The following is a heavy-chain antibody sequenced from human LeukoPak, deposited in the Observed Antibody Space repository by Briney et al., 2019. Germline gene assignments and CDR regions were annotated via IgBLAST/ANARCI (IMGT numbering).Heavy chain of an antibody. V-gene: IGHV4-59*08. D-gene: IGHD3-16*01. CDR2: IHYSGST. J-gene: IGHJ4*02. CDR3: ARLGNLQGGGTTRDFDC. CDR1: SRSLSSNY. Sequence: SETLSLTCPVSSRSLSSNYWGCVRQSPGKGLEWIGYIHYSGSTHYNPPLKSRLTISVDTSTHQFSLQLSSVTAADTGVYFCARLGNLQGGGTTRDFDCWGQGTLVTVSS.